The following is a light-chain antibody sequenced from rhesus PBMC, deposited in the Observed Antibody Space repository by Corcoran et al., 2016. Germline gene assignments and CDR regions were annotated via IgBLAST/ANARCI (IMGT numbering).Light chain of an antibody. CDR2: YAN. V-gene: IGKV1-32*02. CDR3: QQGNSNPRT. J-gene: IGKJ1*01. CDR1: QGISSY. Sequence: DIQMSQSPSSLSASVGDRVTITCRASQGISSYLNWYQQKPGKAPKLLIYYANSLASGVPSRFSGSGSGTDCTLTVSSLQPEDFATYYWQQGNSNPRTFGQGTKVEIK.